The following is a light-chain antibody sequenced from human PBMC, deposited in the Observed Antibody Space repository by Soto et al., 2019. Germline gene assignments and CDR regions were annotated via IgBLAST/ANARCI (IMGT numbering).Light chain of an antibody. CDR2: KAS. CDR3: QQYNSSPLT. CDR1: QSIGAS. V-gene: IGKV1-5*03. J-gene: IGKJ4*01. Sequence: DIQMTQSPSTLYASVGDRVTITCRASQSIGASLAWFQQKPGKAPNLLIYKASSLESGVPSRFSGSGSGTEFTLTISTRQPDDVATYYCQQYNSSPLTFGGGTKVEIK.